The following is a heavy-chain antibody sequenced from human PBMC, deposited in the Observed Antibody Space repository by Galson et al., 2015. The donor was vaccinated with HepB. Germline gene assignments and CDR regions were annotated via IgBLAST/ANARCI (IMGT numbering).Heavy chain of an antibody. CDR1: GFTFSSYS. CDR2: ISSSSSYI. CDR3: AGDPSDPYGPLYYYYGMDV. V-gene: IGHV3-21*01. J-gene: IGHJ6*01. D-gene: IGHD4-17*01. Sequence: SLRLSCAASGFTFSSYSMNWVRQAPGKGLEWVSSISSSSSYIYYADSVKGRFTISRDNAKNSLYLQMNSLRAEDTAVYYCAGDPSDPYGPLYYYYGMDVWGQGTTVTVSS.